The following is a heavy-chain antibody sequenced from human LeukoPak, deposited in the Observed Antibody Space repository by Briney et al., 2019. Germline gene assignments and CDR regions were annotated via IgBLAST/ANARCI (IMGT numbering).Heavy chain of an antibody. D-gene: IGHD6-13*01. Sequence: GGSLRLSCAASGFTFSSYGMHWVRQAPGKGLEWVAVISYDGSNKYYADSVKGRFTISRDNSKNTLYLQMNSLRAEDTAVYYCAKSRPAAAGFAYWGQGTLVTVPS. V-gene: IGHV3-30*18. CDR2: ISYDGSNK. J-gene: IGHJ4*02. CDR1: GFTFSSYG. CDR3: AKSRPAAAGFAY.